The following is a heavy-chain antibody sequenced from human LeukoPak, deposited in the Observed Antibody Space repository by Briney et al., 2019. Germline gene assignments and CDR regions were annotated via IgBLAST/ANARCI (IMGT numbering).Heavy chain of an antibody. CDR3: ARSGRGSSAGFDY. Sequence: SETLSLTCTVPGGSINSYYWSWIRQPPGKGLEWIGYIYYSGSTNYNPSLKSRVTISIDTSKNQFSLKLSSVTAADTAVYYCARSGRGSSAGFDYWGQGTLVTVSS. V-gene: IGHV4-59*01. CDR1: GGSINSYY. D-gene: IGHD3-10*01. CDR2: IYYSGST. J-gene: IGHJ4*02.